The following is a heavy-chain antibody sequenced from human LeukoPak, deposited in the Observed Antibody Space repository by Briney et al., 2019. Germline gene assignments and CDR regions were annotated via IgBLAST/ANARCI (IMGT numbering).Heavy chain of an antibody. D-gene: IGHD3-16*02. CDR3: AKDLGGYTPRGFHY. J-gene: IGHJ4*02. Sequence: GGSLRLSCAASGFTFSSYAVSWVRQAPAKGLEGVSSVSVSGGSTYYADSVKGRFTISRDNSKNTLYLQMNSLRAEDTAVYYCAKDLGGYTPRGFHYWGQGTLVTVSS. V-gene: IGHV3-23*01. CDR1: GFTFSSYA. CDR2: VSVSGGST.